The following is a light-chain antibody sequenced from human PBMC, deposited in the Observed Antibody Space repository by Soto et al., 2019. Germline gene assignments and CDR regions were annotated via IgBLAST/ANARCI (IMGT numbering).Light chain of an antibody. CDR3: ATWDTTRTGGGVG. CDR2: DNN. J-gene: IGLJ2*01. V-gene: IGLV1-51*01. Sequence: QSALPQPPSVSAAPGQKVTLSCSGSSSNIGKNYVSWYQQHPGTAPKLLMFDNNKRPSGIPARFSGSKSGTSATLGVTGLQTGDEADDYCATWDTTRTGGGVGFGGGTKRTVL. CDR1: SSNIGKNY.